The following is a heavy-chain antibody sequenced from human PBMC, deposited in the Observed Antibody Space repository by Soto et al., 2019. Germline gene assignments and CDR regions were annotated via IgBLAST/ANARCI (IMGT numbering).Heavy chain of an antibody. CDR2: LQTDGSHP. CDR3: AGGGDPNY. D-gene: IGHD2-21*02. Sequence: EVQLVESGGGLVQPGGSLRLSCVASGFTFDYYWMHWVRQAPGEGLMWVSRLQTDGSHPDYADSVKGRFTISRDNAKNTLYLQMNTLSAEDTAVYSCAGGGDPNYWGQGSLVTVSS. CDR1: GFTFDYYW. J-gene: IGHJ4*02. V-gene: IGHV3-74*01.